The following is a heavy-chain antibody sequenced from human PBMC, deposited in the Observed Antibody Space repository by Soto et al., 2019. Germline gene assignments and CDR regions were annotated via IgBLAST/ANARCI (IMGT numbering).Heavy chain of an antibody. J-gene: IGHJ4*02. CDR3: ATQTYSSSWPKYYFDY. V-gene: IGHV3-23*01. CDR1: GFTFSSYA. Sequence: LGGSLRLSCAASGFTFSSYAMSWVRQAPGKGLEWVSAISGSGGSTYYADSVKGRFTISRDNSKNTLYLQMNSLRAEDTAVYYCATQTYSSSWPKYYFDYWGQGTLVTVSS. D-gene: IGHD6-13*01. CDR2: ISGSGGST.